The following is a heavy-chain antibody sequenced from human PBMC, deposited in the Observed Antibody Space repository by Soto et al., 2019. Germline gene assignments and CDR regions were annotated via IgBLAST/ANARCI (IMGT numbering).Heavy chain of an antibody. Sequence: QLQLQESGPGLVKPWETLSLTCTVSGDSISRSNYYWAWIRQPPGKGPEWVGSIYRNGDTYKTPSLKRRVPIFVDTSRNEYSLQLSSVTAADTAIFYCARGDQYYDMSPYYFDIWGQGVVVTVSS. CDR2: IYRNGDT. J-gene: IGHJ4*02. CDR1: GDSISRSNYY. D-gene: IGHD3-16*01. CDR3: ARGDQYYDMSPYYFDI. V-gene: IGHV4-39*02.